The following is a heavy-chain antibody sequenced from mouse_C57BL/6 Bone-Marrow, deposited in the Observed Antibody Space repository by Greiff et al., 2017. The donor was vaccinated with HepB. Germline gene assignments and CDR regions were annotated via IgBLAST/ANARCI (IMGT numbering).Heavy chain of an antibody. CDR3: ARDPITTVVADY. CDR1: GFTFSSYA. V-gene: IGHV5-4*01. Sequence: EVMLVESGGGLVKPGGSLKLSCAASGFTFSSYAMSWVRQTPEKRLEWVATISDGGSYTYYPDNVKGRFTISRDNAKNNLYLQMSHLKSEDTAMYYCARDPITTVVADYWGQGTTLTVSS. D-gene: IGHD1-1*01. J-gene: IGHJ2*01. CDR2: ISDGGSYT.